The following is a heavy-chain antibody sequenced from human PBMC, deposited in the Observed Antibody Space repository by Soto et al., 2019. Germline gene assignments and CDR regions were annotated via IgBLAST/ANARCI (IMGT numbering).Heavy chain of an antibody. J-gene: IGHJ6*02. CDR1: GYTFTSYD. CDR3: AIHYYDSSGYYYGRYYYVMDV. Sequence: ASVKVSCKASGYTFTSYDINWVRQATGQGLERMGWMNPNSGNTGYAQKFQGRVTMTRNTSISTAYMELSSLRSEDTAVYYCAIHYYDSSGYYYGRYYYVMDVWGQGTTVTVSS. CDR2: MNPNSGNT. D-gene: IGHD3-22*01. V-gene: IGHV1-8*01.